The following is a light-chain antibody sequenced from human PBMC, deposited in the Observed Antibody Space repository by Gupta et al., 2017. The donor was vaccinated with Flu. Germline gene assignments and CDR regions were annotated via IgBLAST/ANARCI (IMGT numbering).Light chain of an antibody. CDR2: GAS. J-gene: IGKJ4*01. CDR1: QSVPRNF. V-gene: IGKV3-20*01. Sequence: EIVLTPSPGTLSVSSGETATLSCRASQSVPRNFLAWYQHKPGQAPRLLSYGASSRLPGIAARCSGSGSGTECTLTITRVEPEDVVVYYCQKYGASVSFGGGTKVEMK. CDR3: QKYGASVS.